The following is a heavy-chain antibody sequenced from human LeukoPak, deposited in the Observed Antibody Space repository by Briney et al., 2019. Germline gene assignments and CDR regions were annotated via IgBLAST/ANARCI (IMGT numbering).Heavy chain of an antibody. CDR1: GYTFTNYG. J-gene: IGHJ2*01. V-gene: IGHV1-18*01. Sequence: ASVKVSCKASGYTFTNYGLSWVRQAPGQGLEWMGWISGYNGVTKYAQKLQDRVTMTTDTSTSTAYMELRSLRSDDTAVYFCTRDGPAPGWYFDLWGRGTLVTVSS. CDR2: ISGYNGVT. CDR3: TRDGPAPGWYFDL.